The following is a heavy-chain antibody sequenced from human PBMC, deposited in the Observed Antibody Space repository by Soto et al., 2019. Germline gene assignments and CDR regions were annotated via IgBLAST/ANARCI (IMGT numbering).Heavy chain of an antibody. CDR3: AREVSSGYYRNWFDP. V-gene: IGHV1-18*01. CDR2: ISAYNGNT. CDR1: GYTFTSYG. D-gene: IGHD3-22*01. J-gene: IGHJ5*02. Sequence: ASVKVSCKASGYTFTSYGISWVRQAPGQGLEWMGWISAYNGNTNYAQKLQGRVTMTTDTSTSTAYMELRILRSDDTVVYYCAREVSSGYYRNWFDPWGQGPLVTVSS.